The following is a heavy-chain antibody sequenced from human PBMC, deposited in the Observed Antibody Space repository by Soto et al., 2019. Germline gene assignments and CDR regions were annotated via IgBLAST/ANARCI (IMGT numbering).Heavy chain of an antibody. CDR3: ARLGGGAPPNVRGSYYYDYGMDV. V-gene: IGHV3-33*01. D-gene: IGHD3-10*01. J-gene: IGHJ6*02. CDR2: IWYDGSNK. CDR1: RFTFSSYG. Sequence: GWSLRISCAASRFTFSSYGLHLARQAPGKGLEWVAVIWYDGSNKYYADSVKGRFTISRDNSKNTLYLQMNSLRAEDTAVYYCARLGGGAPPNVRGSYYYDYGMDVWGQGTTVTVSS.